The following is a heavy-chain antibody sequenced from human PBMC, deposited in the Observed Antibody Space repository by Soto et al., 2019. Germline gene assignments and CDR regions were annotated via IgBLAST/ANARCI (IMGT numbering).Heavy chain of an antibody. CDR1: GFTFSTYW. D-gene: IGHD2-21*01. V-gene: IGHV3-7*03. CDR2: IKEDGSEK. Sequence: GGSLRLSCTASGFTFSTYWMTWVRQAPGKGLEWVANIKEDGSEKYYVDSVKGRFTISRDNAKNSLYLQMNSLRAEDAAMYYCVWTLTATGWFDRWGQGTLVTVSS. CDR3: VWTLTATGWFDR. J-gene: IGHJ5*02.